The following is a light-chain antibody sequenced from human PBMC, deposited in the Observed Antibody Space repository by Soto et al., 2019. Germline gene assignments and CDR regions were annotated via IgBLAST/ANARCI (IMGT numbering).Light chain of an antibody. J-gene: IGKJ2*01. CDR2: QVS. V-gene: IGKV2-30*02. CDR3: LQGTRWPPYA. Sequence: DVVMTQSPLSLPVTVGQPASISCRSSQSLIHSDGNTYLNWFLQRPGQSARRLLYQVSKRESGVPDRFSGSGSGTDFTLKRSGVGAEDGWVYYWLQGTRWPPYAVGQGTKLEIK. CDR1: QSLIHSDGNTY.